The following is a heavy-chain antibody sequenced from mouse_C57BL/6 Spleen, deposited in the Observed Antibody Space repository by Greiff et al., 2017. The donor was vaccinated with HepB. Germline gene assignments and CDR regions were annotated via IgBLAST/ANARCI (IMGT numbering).Heavy chain of an antibody. CDR3: ARTYLTGTRYYYAMDY. J-gene: IGHJ4*01. CDR2: IWSGGST. CDR1: GFSLTSYG. V-gene: IGHV2-2*01. D-gene: IGHD4-1*01. Sequence: QVQLQQSGPGLVQPSQSLSITCTVSGFSLTSYGVHWVRQSPGKGLEWLGVIWSGGSTDYNAAFISRLSISKDNSKSQVFFKMNSLQADDTAIYYCARTYLTGTRYYYAMDYWGQGTSVTVSS.